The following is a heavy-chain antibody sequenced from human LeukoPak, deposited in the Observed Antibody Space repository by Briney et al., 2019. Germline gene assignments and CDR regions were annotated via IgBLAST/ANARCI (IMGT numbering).Heavy chain of an antibody. CDR1: GFTFSSYW. Sequence: GGSLRLSCAASGFTFSSYWMHWVRQAPGKGLVWVSRINSDGSSTSYADSVKGRFTISRDNAKNTLYLQMNSLRAEDTAVYYCARDLGSVVVVLEDYGMDVWGQGTTVTVSS. CDR3: ARDLGSVVVVLEDYGMDV. J-gene: IGHJ6*02. CDR2: INSDGSST. D-gene: IGHD2-15*01. V-gene: IGHV3-74*01.